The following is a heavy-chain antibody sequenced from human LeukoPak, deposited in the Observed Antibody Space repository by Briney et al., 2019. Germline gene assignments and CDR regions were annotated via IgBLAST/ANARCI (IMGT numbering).Heavy chain of an antibody. CDR1: GFSFSNYA. J-gene: IGHJ4*02. CDR3: VKQSVTETIHFDY. CDR2: ISESGDRI. V-gene: IGHV3-23*01. Sequence: GGSLRLSCAASGFSFSNYAMSWVRQAPGTGLEWVSAISESGDRIYYADSVKGRFTISRDNSKKTLYLQMNSLNSEDTAVYYCVKQSVTETIHFDYWGQGTLVTVSS. D-gene: IGHD4-17*01.